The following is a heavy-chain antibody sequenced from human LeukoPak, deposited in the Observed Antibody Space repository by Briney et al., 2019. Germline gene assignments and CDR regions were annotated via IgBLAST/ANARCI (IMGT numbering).Heavy chain of an antibody. J-gene: IGHJ6*03. CDR1: GFTFSSYR. CDR2: LSGSGDRT. V-gene: IGHV3-23*01. CDR3: ARGGTNYYYMDV. Sequence: GGSLRLSCAASGFTFSSYRMNWVRQAPGKGLEWVSALSGSGDRTFYVDSVKGRFTVSRDNSKNTLYLQMDSLRVDDTALYYCARGGTNYYYMDVWGNGTTVTVSS.